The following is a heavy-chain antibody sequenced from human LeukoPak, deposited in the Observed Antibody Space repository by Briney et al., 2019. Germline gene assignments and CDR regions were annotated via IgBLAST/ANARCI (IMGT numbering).Heavy chain of an antibody. CDR1: GGSISSSSYY. J-gene: IGHJ5*02. D-gene: IGHD6-13*01. Sequence: SETLSLTCTVSGGSISSSSYYWGWIRQPPGKGLEWIGSTYYIGSTYYNPPLKSRVNIYVDTSKNQFSLQLSSVTAADSAVYYCARDRLPGSAAKRNTRLNWFDPWGQGTLVTVSS. CDR2: TYYIGST. CDR3: ARDRLPGSAAKRNTRLNWFDP. V-gene: IGHV4-39*07.